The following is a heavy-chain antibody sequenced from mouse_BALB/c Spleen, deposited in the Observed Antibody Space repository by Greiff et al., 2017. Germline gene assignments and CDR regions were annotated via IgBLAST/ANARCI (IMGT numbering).Heavy chain of an antibody. V-gene: IGHV14-1*02. J-gene: IGHJ4*01. CDR2: IDPENGNT. Sequence: EVMLVESGAELVRPGALVKLSCKASGFNIKDYYMHWVKQRPEQGLEWIGWIDPENGNTIYDPKFQGKASITADTSSNTAYLQLSSLTSEDTAVYYCARVYYYGSSYAMDYWGQGTSVTVSS. CDR1: GFNIKDYY. CDR3: ARVYYYGSSYAMDY. D-gene: IGHD1-1*01.